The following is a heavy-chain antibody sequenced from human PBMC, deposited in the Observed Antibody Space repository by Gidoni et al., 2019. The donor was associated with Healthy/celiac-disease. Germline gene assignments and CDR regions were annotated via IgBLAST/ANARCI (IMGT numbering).Heavy chain of an antibody. Sequence: QVQLVESGGGVVQPGGSLRLSCAASGFTFSRYGMHWVRHAPGKGLEWVAVRSYDGSNKYYADSVKGRFTISRDNSKNTLYLQMNSLRAEDTAVYYCAKPSEWSEYYFDYWGQGTLVTVSS. CDR3: AKPSEWSEYYFDY. V-gene: IGHV3-30*18. CDR1: GFTFSRYG. J-gene: IGHJ4*02. D-gene: IGHD3-3*01. CDR2: RSYDGSNK.